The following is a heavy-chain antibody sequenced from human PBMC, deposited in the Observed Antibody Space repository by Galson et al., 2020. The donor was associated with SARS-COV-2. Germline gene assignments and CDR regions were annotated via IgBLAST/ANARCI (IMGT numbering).Heavy chain of an antibody. Sequence: GESLKISCAASGFTFSNAWMSWVRQAPGKGLEWVGRIKSKTDGGTTDYAAPVKGRFTISRDDSKNTLYLQMNSLKTEDTAVYYCTTEGTGAYYFDYWGQGTLVTVSS. CDR1: GFTFSNAW. CDR3: TTEGTGAYYFDY. V-gene: IGHV3-15*01. D-gene: IGHD1-1*01. J-gene: IGHJ4*02. CDR2: IKSKTDGGTT.